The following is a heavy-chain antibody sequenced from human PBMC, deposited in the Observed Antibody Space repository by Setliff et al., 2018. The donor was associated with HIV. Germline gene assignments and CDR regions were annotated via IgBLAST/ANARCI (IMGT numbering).Heavy chain of an antibody. J-gene: IGHJ4*02. Sequence: ASETLSLTCTVSGGSISSHYWSWIRQPPGKGLEWIGYIYSTGSTNYNPSLKSRVTISVDTSKNQFSLQLSSATAADTAVYYCAREIYGGNSRPFDYWGQGTLVTVSS. CDR1: GGSISSHY. D-gene: IGHD4-17*01. CDR3: AREIYGGNSRPFDY. V-gene: IGHV4-59*11. CDR2: IYSTGST.